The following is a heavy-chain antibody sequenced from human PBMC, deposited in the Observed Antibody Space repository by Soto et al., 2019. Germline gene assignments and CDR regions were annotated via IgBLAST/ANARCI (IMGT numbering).Heavy chain of an antibody. V-gene: IGHV1-69*02. CDR2: IIPILGIA. D-gene: IGHD6-6*01. CDR1: GGTFSSYT. Sequence: QVQLVQSGAEVKKPGSSVKVSCKASGGTFSSYTISWVRQAPGQGLEWMGRIIPILGIANYAQKFQGRVTITADKSTNTAYMELSSLRSEDTAVYYCASIRIAARPHYYYYYMDVWGKGTTVTISS. CDR3: ASIRIAARPHYYYYYMDV. J-gene: IGHJ6*03.